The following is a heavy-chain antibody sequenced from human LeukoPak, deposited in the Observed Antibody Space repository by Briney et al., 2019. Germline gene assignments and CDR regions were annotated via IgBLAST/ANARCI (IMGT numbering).Heavy chain of an antibody. J-gene: IGHJ4*02. D-gene: IGHD1-26*01. CDR2: IIASGST. V-gene: IGHV4-4*07. Sequence: SDTLSLTCTVSGGPISSYYWSWIRQPAGKGLEWVGRIIASGSTNYNPSLRSRVTMSVDTSKNQFSLKLRSVTDADTAVYYCVRGIVETTRHFDFWGQGTLVTVSS. CDR1: GGPISSYY. CDR3: VRGIVETTRHFDF.